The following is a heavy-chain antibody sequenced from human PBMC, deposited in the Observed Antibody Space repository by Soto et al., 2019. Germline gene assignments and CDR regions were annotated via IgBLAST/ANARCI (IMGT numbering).Heavy chain of an antibody. CDR2: IYRDDDK. J-gene: IGHJ6*02. Sequence: QITLKESGPTLVKPTQTLTLTCTFSGFSLSTSGVGVGWIRQAPGKALQWLDLIYRDDDKNYSPSLKSRLTITKDTSKTQVVLTLTNMDPVDTATYYCLHKMRLTSGTYYLYYYGLDVCGQWTTVTVSS. CDR3: LHKMRLTSGTYYLYYYGLDV. D-gene: IGHD1-26*01. V-gene: IGHV2-5*02. CDR1: GFSLSTSGVG.